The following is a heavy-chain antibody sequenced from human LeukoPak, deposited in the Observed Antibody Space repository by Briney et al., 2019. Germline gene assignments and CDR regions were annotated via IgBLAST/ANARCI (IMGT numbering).Heavy chain of an antibody. Sequence: GGSLRLSCAASGFTFSSYWVSWVRQAPGKGLEWVSSISSSSSYIYYADSVKGRFTISRDNAKNSLYLQMNSLRAEDTAVYYCARDSLSFRGPFDYWGQGTLVTVSS. CDR1: GFTFSSYW. CDR3: ARDSLSFRGPFDY. V-gene: IGHV3-21*01. J-gene: IGHJ4*02. CDR2: ISSSSSYI. D-gene: IGHD2-21*01.